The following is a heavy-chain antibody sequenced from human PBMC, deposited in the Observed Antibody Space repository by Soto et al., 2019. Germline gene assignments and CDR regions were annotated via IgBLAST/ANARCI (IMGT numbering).Heavy chain of an antibody. CDR1: GYTFTSYG. CDR2: ISAHNGNT. D-gene: IGHD1-1*01. V-gene: IGHV1-18*01. J-gene: IGHJ4*02. CDR3: ARGRYGDY. Sequence: QVHLVQSGAEVKKPGASVKVSCKGSGYTFTSYGITWVRQAPGQGLEWMGWISAHNGNTDYEQKLQCRVTVTRDTSKSTAYMELRSLRSDDTAVYYCARGRYGDYWGQGALVTVSS.